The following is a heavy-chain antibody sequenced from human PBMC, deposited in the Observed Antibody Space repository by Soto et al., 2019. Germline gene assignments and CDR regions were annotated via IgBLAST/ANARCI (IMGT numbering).Heavy chain of an antibody. D-gene: IGHD2-15*01. V-gene: IGHV1-24*01. CDR3: ATGLKVVVAATVPFDY. CDR2: FDPEDGET. Sequence: QVQLVQSGAEVKKPGASVKVSCKVSGYTLTELSMHWVRQAPGKGLEWMGGFDPEDGETIYAQKFQGRVTMTEDTSTGTAYMELSSLRSEDTAVYYCATGLKVVVAATVPFDYWGQGTLVTVSS. J-gene: IGHJ4*02. CDR1: GYTLTELS.